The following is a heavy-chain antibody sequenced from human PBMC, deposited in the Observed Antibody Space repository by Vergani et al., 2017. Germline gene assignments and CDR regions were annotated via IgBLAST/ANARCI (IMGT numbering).Heavy chain of an antibody. V-gene: IGHV4-59*01. CDR3: ATIGYRRWGYYFDY. Sequence: QVQLQESGPGLVKPPGTLSLTCAVSGDSINNYYWNWIRQPPGKTLEWIGYIYYTGLTKYNPSFKSRVTTSVDTSKNQFSLKLSSVTAADTAVYYCATIGYRRWGYYFDYWGQGILVTVSS. J-gene: IGHJ4*02. D-gene: IGHD2-2*02. CDR1: GDSINNYY. CDR2: IYYTGLT.